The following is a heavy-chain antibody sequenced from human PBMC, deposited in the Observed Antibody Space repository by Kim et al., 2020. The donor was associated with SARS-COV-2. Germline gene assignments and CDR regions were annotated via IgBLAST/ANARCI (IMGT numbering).Heavy chain of an antibody. D-gene: IGHD5-18*01. Sequence: GESLKISCKGSGYSLTSYWISWVRQMPGKGLEWMGRIDPSDSYTNYSPSFQGHVTISADKSISTAYLQWGSLKASDTAMYYCASTSGYSYGYGGYWGQGTLVTVSS. CDR3: ASTSGYSYGYGGY. J-gene: IGHJ4*02. CDR1: GYSLTSYW. V-gene: IGHV5-10-1*01. CDR2: IDPSDSYT.